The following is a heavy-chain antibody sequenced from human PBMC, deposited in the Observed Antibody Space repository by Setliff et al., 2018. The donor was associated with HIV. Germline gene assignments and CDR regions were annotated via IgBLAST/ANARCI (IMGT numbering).Heavy chain of an antibody. D-gene: IGHD6-19*01. J-gene: IGHJ4*02. Sequence: ASVKVSCKASGGTFSSYAISWVRQAPGQGLEWMGGIIPIFGTSSYAQKFQGRVTITADESTTTAYMELSSLRSEDTAFYYCARSSAGSGWLLHHFDYWGQGTLVTVSS. V-gene: IGHV1-69*13. CDR3: ARSSAGSGWLLHHFDY. CDR1: GGTFSSYA. CDR2: IIPIFGTS.